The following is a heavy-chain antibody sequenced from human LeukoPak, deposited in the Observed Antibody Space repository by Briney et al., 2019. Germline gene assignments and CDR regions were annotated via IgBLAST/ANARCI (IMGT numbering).Heavy chain of an antibody. J-gene: IGHJ4*02. CDR2: IYPTGNT. Sequence: PSETLSLTCAVSSYSISSDNYWVWVRQPPGKGLEWIGSIYPTGNTYYNPSLKSRVAISVDTSKNQFSLKLTPIIAADTAVYYCARLLACGRAPCRTARFQFDSWGQGTLVAVSS. V-gene: IGHV4-38-2*01. CDR3: ARLLACGRAPCRTARFQFDS. D-gene: IGHD3-3*01. CDR1: SYSISSDNY.